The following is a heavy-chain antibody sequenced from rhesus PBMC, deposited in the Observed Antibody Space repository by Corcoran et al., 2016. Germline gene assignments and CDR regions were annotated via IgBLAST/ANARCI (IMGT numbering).Heavy chain of an antibody. D-gene: IGHD4-35*01. CDR1: GFTFSSYW. CDR3: AKEPTVTTSGY. Sequence: EVQLVESGGGLAKPGGSLRLSCAASGFTFSSYWMNWVRQTPRKGLEWSSANNSGGGSTYYADSVKCRFTISRDNSKNTLSLQMNSLRAEDTAVYYCAKEPTVTTSGYWGQGVLVTVSS. J-gene: IGHJ4*01. CDR2: NNSGGGST. V-gene: IGHV3S42*01.